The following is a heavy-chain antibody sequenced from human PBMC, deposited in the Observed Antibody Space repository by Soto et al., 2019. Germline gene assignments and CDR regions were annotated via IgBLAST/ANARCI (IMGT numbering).Heavy chain of an antibody. Sequence: PSETLSLTCTVSCHSLSSGGYYWSWIRQHPGKGLEWVGYIYFTGTTLYNPSLKSRLAISVDTSKNQFSLKLTSVTAADTAVYYCARDWGSSGWPNWGQGVLVTVS. D-gene: IGHD6-19*01. J-gene: IGHJ4*02. CDR1: CHSLSSGGYY. CDR2: IYFTGTT. CDR3: ARDWGSSGWPN. V-gene: IGHV4-31*03.